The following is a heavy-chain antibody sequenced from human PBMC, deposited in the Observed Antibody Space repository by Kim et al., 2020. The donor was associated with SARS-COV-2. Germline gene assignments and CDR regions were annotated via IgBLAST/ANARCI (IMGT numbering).Heavy chain of an antibody. CDR3: AKRRPQRNFDWSLLDFDS. J-gene: IGHJ4*02. D-gene: IGHD3-9*01. V-gene: IGHV3-30*18. Sequence: GGSLRLSCAASGFTFSNYGMHWVRQAPGKGLEWVAVISNDGSKKYYADSVKGRFTISRDNSKNTLYLEMNNLGAEDTSLYYCAKRRPQRNFDWSLLDFDSWGQGTLVIVSS. CDR1: GFTFSNYG. CDR2: ISNDGSKK.